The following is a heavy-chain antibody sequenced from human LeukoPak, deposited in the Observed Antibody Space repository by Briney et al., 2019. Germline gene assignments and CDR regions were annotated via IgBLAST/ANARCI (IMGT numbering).Heavy chain of an antibody. J-gene: IGHJ4*02. CDR3: ARDSGHNGYDLLDY. V-gene: IGHV3-7*01. CDR1: GFTFSSYW. Sequence: GGSLRLSCADSGFTFSSYWMNWVRQAPGKGLEWVANIKHDGIEKFYVDSVKGRFTISRDNAKNSLYLQMNSLRAEDTAVYYCARDSGHNGYDLLDYWGQXTLVTVSS. CDR2: IKHDGIEK. D-gene: IGHD5-12*01.